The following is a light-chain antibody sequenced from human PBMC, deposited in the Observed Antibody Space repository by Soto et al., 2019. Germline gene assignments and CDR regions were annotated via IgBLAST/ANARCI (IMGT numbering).Light chain of an antibody. CDR1: QSVDTRR. Sequence: EIVLTQSPGTLSLSPGERGTLSCRASQSVDTRRFAWYQQKPGQAPRLLIYAASFRATGTPDRFTGSGSGRDFTLTITRLEPEDVAVYYCQQSVKSPWTFGQGTKVDNK. CDR3: QQSVKSPWT. J-gene: IGKJ1*01. V-gene: IGKV3-20*01. CDR2: AAS.